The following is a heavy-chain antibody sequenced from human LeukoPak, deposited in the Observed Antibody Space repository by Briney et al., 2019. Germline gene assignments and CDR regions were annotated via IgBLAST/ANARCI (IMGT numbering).Heavy chain of an antibody. CDR3: ARDLTYYFDY. J-gene: IGHJ4*02. V-gene: IGHV1-2*02. CDR2: INPNSGGT. D-gene: IGHD4/OR15-4a*01. Sequence: ASVTVSCKASGYTFTGYYMHWVRQAPGQGLEWMGWINPNSGGTNYAQKFQGRVTMTRDTSIGTAYMELSRLRSDDTAVYYCARDLTYYFDYWGQGTLVTVSS. CDR1: GYTFTGYY.